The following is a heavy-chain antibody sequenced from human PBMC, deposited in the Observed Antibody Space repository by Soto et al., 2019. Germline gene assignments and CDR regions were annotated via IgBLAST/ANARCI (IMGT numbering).Heavy chain of an antibody. CDR1: GYTFTGYA. D-gene: IGHD6-19*01. V-gene: IGHV1-3*05. Sequence: QVQLVQSGAEEKKPGSSVKVYCKASGYTFTGYAMHWVRQAPGQRLEWMGWINAGNGNTKYSQKFQGRVTITRDTSASTAYMELSSRRSEDTAVYYCARAVAVPAAFDYWGQGTLVTVSS. CDR3: ARAVAVPAAFDY. CDR2: INAGNGNT. J-gene: IGHJ4*02.